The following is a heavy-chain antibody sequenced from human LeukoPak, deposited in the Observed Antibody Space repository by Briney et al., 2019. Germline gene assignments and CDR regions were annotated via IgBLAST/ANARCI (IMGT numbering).Heavy chain of an antibody. D-gene: IGHD3-22*01. J-gene: IGHJ6*02. Sequence: PGGSLRLSCAASGFTFSSYWMSWVRQAPGKGLEWVANIKQDGSEKYYVDSVKGRFTISRDNAKNSLYLQMNSLRAEDTAVYYCAREYYDSSGRNYYYYYGMDVWGQGTTVTVSS. CDR3: AREYYDSSGRNYYYYYGMDV. CDR1: GFTFSSYW. CDR2: IKQDGSEK. V-gene: IGHV3-7*01.